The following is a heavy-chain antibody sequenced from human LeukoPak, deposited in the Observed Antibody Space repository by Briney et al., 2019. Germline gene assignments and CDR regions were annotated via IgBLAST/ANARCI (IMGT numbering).Heavy chain of an antibody. J-gene: IGHJ4*02. CDR2: ISASGRST. Sequence: GSLRLSCAASGFIFNNFAMSWVRQAPGKGLEWVSGISASGRSTYYADSVKGRFTISRDNSKNILYLQMRLLRVKDTAVYYCVKDGYILTGSFDYWGQGNLVTVSS. D-gene: IGHD3-9*01. CDR1: GFIFNNFA. V-gene: IGHV3-23*01. CDR3: VKDGYILTGSFDY.